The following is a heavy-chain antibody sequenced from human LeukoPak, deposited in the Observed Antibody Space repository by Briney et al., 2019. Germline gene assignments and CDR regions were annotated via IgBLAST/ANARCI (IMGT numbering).Heavy chain of an antibody. CDR2: ISGSGGST. J-gene: IGHJ6*03. D-gene: IGHD5-24*01. CDR3: AKRERYYYYMGV. V-gene: IGHV3-23*01. CDR1: GFTFSSYA. Sequence: TGGSLRLSCAASGFTFSSYAMSWVRQAPGKGLEWVSAISGSGGSTYYAGSVKGRFTISRDNSKNTLYLQMNSLRAEDTAVYYCAKRERYYYYMGVWGKGTTVTVSS.